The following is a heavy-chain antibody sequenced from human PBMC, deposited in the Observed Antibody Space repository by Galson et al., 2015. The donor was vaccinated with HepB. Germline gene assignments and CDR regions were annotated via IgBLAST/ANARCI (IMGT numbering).Heavy chain of an antibody. CDR1: GYTLTELS. D-gene: IGHD6-19*01. Sequence: SVKVSCKVSGYTLTELSMHWVRQAPGKGLEWMGGFDPEDGETIYAQKFQGRVTMTEDTPTDTAYMELSSLRSEDTAVYYCATTPGIAVAGFPRPFKYYFDYWGQGTLVTVSS. V-gene: IGHV1-24*01. CDR2: FDPEDGET. CDR3: ATTPGIAVAGFPRPFKYYFDY. J-gene: IGHJ4*02.